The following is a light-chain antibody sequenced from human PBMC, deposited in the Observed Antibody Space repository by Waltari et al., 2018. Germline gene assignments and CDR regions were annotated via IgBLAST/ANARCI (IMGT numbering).Light chain of an antibody. CDR2: SNK. CDR3: AAWDDSLNAYV. Sequence: QSVLTQPPSASGTPGQTVTISCSGSRSNLGSNTVTWFQQVPGTAPKLLIYSNKQRPSGVPDRFSGSKSGPSASLAISGLQSEDEADYYCAAWDDSLNAYVFGTGTQVPVL. J-gene: IGLJ1*01. V-gene: IGLV1-44*01. CDR1: RSNLGSNT.